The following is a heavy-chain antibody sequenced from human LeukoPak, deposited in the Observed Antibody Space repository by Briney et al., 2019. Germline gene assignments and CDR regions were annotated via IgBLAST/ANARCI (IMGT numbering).Heavy chain of an antibody. V-gene: IGHV1-2*06. CDR1: GYTFTSYG. Sequence: ASVKVSCKASGYTFTSYGINWVRQAPGQGLEWMGRINPNSGGTNYAQKFQGRVTMTRDTSISTAYMELSRLRSDDTAVYYCARVRGIHYYFDYWGQGTLVTVSS. CDR3: ARVRGIHYYFDY. J-gene: IGHJ4*02. CDR2: INPNSGGT.